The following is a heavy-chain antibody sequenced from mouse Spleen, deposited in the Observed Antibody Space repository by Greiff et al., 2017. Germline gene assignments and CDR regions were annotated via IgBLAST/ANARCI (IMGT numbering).Heavy chain of an antibody. Sequence: VQLQQTGPELVKPGASVKISCKASGYSFTDYIMLWVKQSHGKSLEWIGNINPYYGSTSYNLKFKGKATLTVDKSSSTAYMQLNSLTSEDSAVYYCARSGGHYGSHFDYWGQGTTLTVSS. CDR2: INPYYGST. V-gene: IGHV1-39*01. CDR3: ARSGGHYGSHFDY. D-gene: IGHD1-1*01. J-gene: IGHJ2*01. CDR1: GYSFTDYI.